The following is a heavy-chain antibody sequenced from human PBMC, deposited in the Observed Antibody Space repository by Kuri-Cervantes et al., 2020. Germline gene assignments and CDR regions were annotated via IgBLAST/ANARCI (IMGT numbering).Heavy chain of an antibody. CDR3: ARDGGSTSWYLFEY. D-gene: IGHD6-13*01. Sequence: GESLKISCAASGFTFSSYAMHWVRQAPGKGLEWVAVISYDGSNKYYADSVKGRFTISRDNSKNTLSLQMNRLRTEDTAVYYCARDGGSTSWYLFEYWGQGTLVTVSS. CDR2: ISYDGSNK. V-gene: IGHV3-30-3*01. J-gene: IGHJ4*02. CDR1: GFTFSSYA.